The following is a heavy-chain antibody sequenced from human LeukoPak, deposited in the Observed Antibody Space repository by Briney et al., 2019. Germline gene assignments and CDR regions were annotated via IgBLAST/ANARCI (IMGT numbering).Heavy chain of an antibody. D-gene: IGHD3-9*01. CDR3: ARGFRYYDILTGYSSGEYFDY. J-gene: IGHJ4*02. V-gene: IGHV4-31*03. CDR2: IYYSGST. CDR1: GGSISSGGYY. Sequence: SETLSLTCTVSGGSISSGGYYWSWIRQHPGKGLEWIGYIYYSGSTYYNPSLKSRVTISVDTSKNQFSLKLSSVTAADTAVYYCARGFRYYDILTGYSSGEYFDYWGRGTLVTVSS.